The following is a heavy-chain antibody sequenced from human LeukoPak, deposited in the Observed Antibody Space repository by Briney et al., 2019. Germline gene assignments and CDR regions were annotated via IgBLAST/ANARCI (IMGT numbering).Heavy chain of an antibody. V-gene: IGHV3-30-3*01. CDR2: ISYDGSNK. J-gene: IGHJ5*02. CDR1: GFTFSSYA. Sequence: PGGSLRLSCAASGFTFSSYAMHWVRQAPGKGLEGVAVISYDGSNKYYADSVKGRFTISRDNSKNTLYLQMNSLRAEDTAVYYCARDNPGYHANWFDPWGQGTLVTVSS. D-gene: IGHD6-13*01. CDR3: ARDNPGYHANWFDP.